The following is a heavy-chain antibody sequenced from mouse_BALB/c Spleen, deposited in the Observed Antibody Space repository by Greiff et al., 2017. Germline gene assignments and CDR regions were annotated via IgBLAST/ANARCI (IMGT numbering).Heavy chain of an antibody. J-gene: IGHJ4*01. D-gene: IGHD1-2*01. Sequence: EVHLVESGGDLVKPGGSLKLSCAASGFTFSSYGMSWVRQTPDKRLEWVATISSGGSYTYYPDSVKGRFTISRDNAKNTLYLQMSSLKSEDTAMYYCARPSLRRAYYAMDCWGQGTSVTVSS. V-gene: IGHV5-6*01. CDR2: ISSGGSYT. CDR3: ARPSLRRAYYAMDC. CDR1: GFTFSSYG.